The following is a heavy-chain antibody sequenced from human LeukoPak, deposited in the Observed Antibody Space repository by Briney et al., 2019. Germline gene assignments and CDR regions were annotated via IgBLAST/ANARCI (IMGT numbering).Heavy chain of an antibody. CDR1: GGSFSGYY. Sequence: SETLSLTCAVYGGSFSGYYWSWIRQPPGKGLEWIGEINHSGSTNYNPSLKSRVTISVDTSKNQFSLKLSSVTAADTAVYYCARGQYYDSWSGYRNFYYYGMDVWGQGTTVTVSS. CDR2: INHSGST. V-gene: IGHV4-34*01. J-gene: IGHJ6*02. CDR3: ARGQYYDSWSGYRNFYYYGMDV. D-gene: IGHD3-3*01.